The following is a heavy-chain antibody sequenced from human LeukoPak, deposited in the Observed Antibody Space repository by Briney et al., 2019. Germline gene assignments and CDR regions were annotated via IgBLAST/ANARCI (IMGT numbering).Heavy chain of an antibody. V-gene: IGHV3-23*01. Sequence: PGGSLRLSCAASGFTFSSYAMSWVRQAPGKGLEWVSAISGSGGSTYYADSVKGWFTISRDNSKNTLYLQMNSLRAEDTAVYYCAKGHSSGYLALDYWGQGTLVTVSS. CDR3: AKGHSSGYLALDY. J-gene: IGHJ4*02. CDR2: ISGSGGST. D-gene: IGHD3-22*01. CDR1: GFTFSSYA.